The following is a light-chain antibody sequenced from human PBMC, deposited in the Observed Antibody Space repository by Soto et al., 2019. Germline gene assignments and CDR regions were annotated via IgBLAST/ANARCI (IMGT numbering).Light chain of an antibody. Sequence: QSALTQPASVSGSPGQSLTISCTGTSSDVGGYNYVSWYQQHPGKAPKLMIYEVSNRPSGVSNRFSGSKSGNTASPTISGLQAEDEADYYCSSYTSSSIDYVFGTGTKLTVL. V-gene: IGLV2-14*01. CDR1: SSDVGGYNY. J-gene: IGLJ1*01. CDR3: SSYTSSSIDYV. CDR2: EVS.